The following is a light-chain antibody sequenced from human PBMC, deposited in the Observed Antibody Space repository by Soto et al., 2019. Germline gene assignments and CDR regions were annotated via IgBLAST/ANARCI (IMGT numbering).Light chain of an antibody. CDR3: QQYGRSPEAAWT. CDR2: GAS. CDR1: QSVSNNY. Sequence: EIVLTQSPGTLSLSPGERATLSCRASQSVSNNYLAWYQQKPGQPPRLLIYGASSRATGIPDRFSGSGSATDFTLTISRLEPENFAVYYCQQYGRSPEAAWTFGQGTKVDIK. J-gene: IGKJ1*01. V-gene: IGKV3-20*01.